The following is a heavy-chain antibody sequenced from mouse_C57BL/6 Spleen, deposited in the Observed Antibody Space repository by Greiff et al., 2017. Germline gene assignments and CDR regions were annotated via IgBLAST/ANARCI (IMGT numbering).Heavy chain of an antibody. CDR1: GYAFSSSW. Sequence: QVQLQQSGPELVKPGASVKISCKASGYAFSSSWMNWVKQRPGKGLEWIGRIYPGDGDTNYNGKFEGKATLTADKSSSTAYMQLSSLTSEDSAVYFCARSAGTDAMDYWGQGTSVTVSS. D-gene: IGHD4-1*01. V-gene: IGHV1-82*01. CDR3: ARSAGTDAMDY. J-gene: IGHJ4*01. CDR2: IYPGDGDT.